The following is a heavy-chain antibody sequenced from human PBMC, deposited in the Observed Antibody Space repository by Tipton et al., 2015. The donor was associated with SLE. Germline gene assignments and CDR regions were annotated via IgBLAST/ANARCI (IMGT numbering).Heavy chain of an antibody. CDR2: IYHSGST. V-gene: IGHV4-38-2*01. D-gene: IGHD3-22*01. CDR3: AREPYYYDSSGYYVSWFDP. Sequence: LRLSCAVSGYSISIDYYWGWIRQPPGKGLEWIGSIYHSGSTYYNPSLKSRVTILIDTSKNQFSLKLSSVTAADTAVYHCAREPYYYDSSGYYVSWFDPWGQGTLVTVSS. CDR1: GYSISIDYY. J-gene: IGHJ5*02.